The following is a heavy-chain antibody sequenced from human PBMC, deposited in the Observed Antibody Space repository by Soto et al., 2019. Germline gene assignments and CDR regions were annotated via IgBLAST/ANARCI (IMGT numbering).Heavy chain of an antibody. CDR1: GYTFTRDQ. CDR2: IAPSGGKT. V-gene: IGHV1-46*01. D-gene: IGHD5-18*01. CDR3: ARDMRSLLSITALDT. Sequence: VSVKVSCKASGYTFTRDQIHWVRQAPGQGLEWMGMIAPSGGKTNYAQKFQGRVTMARDTSTSTVYMALSSLRSEDTAIYFCARDMRSLLSITALDTWGQGTLVTVSS. J-gene: IGHJ5*02.